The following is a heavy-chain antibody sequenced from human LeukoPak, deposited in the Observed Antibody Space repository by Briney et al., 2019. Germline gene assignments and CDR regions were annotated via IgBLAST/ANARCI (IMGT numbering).Heavy chain of an antibody. Sequence: SVKVSCKASGGTFSSYAISWVRQAPGQGLEWMGGIIPIFGTANYAQKFQGRVTITADESTGTAYMELSSLRSEDTAVYYCARGPLDYDILTGPYGMDVWGKGTTVTVSS. J-gene: IGHJ6*04. CDR1: GGTFSSYA. CDR2: IIPIFGTA. V-gene: IGHV1-69*13. CDR3: ARGPLDYDILTGPYGMDV. D-gene: IGHD3-9*01.